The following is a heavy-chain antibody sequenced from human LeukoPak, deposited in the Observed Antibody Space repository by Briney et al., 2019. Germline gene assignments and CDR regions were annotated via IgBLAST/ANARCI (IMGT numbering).Heavy chain of an antibody. CDR3: ARHGTGRGNIVVVIAPFDP. CDR1: GGSFSGYY. Sequence: PSETLSLTCAVYGGSFSGYYWSWIRQPPGKGLEWIGEINHSGSTNYNPSLKSRVTISVDTSKNQFSLKLSSVTAADTAVYYCARHGTGRGNIVVVIAPFDPWGQGTLVTVSS. J-gene: IGHJ5*02. CDR2: INHSGST. D-gene: IGHD2-21*01. V-gene: IGHV4-34*01.